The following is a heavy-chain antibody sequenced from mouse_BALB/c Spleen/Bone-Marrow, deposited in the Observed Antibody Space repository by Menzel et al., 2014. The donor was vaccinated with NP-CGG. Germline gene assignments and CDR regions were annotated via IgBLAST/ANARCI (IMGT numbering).Heavy chain of an antibody. CDR1: GFNIKDTY. V-gene: IGHV14-3*02. D-gene: IGHD1-1*01. CDR3: ASYYYGSYGFAY. CDR2: IDPANGNT. J-gene: IGHJ3*01. Sequence: VHVKQSGAELVKPGASVKLSCTASGFNIKDTYMHWVKQRPEQGLEWIGRIDPANGNTKYDPKFQGKATITADTSSNTAYLPLSSLTSEVTAVYYCASYYYGSYGFAYWGQGTLVTVSA.